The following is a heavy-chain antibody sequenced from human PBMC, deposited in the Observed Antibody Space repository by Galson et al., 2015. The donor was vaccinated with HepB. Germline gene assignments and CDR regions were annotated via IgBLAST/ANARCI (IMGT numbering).Heavy chain of an antibody. CDR1: GFTFSNAW. V-gene: IGHV3-15*01. Sequence: SLRLSCAASGFTFSNAWMSWVRQAPGKGLEWVGRIKSKTDGGTTDYAAPVKGRFTISRDDSKNTLYLQMNSLKTEDTAVYYCTTELTTIFWGMDVWGQGTTVTVSS. CDR2: IKSKTDGGTT. CDR3: TTELTTIFWGMDV. D-gene: IGHD3-9*01. J-gene: IGHJ6*02.